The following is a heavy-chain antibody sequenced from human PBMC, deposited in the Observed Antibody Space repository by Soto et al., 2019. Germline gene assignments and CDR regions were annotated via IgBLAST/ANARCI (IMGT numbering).Heavy chain of an antibody. D-gene: IGHD6-13*01. CDR3: AREEKQLDFDY. V-gene: IGHV4-34*01. Sequence: QVQLQQWGAGLLKPSETLSLTCAVYGGSFSGYYWSWIRQPPGKGLEWIGEINHSGSTNYNPSLKRRVIISVDTSKNQFSLKLSSVTAADTAVYYCAREEKQLDFDYWGQGTLVTVSS. CDR2: INHSGST. CDR1: GGSFSGYY. J-gene: IGHJ4*02.